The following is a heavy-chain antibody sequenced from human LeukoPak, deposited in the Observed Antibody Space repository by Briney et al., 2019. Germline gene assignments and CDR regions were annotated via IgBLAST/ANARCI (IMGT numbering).Heavy chain of an antibody. V-gene: IGHV1-69*05. J-gene: IGHJ6*03. D-gene: IGHD2-2*02. CDR2: IIPIFGTA. Sequence: SVKVSCKASGGTFSSYAISWVRQAPGQGLEWMGGIIPIFGTANCAQKFQGRVTITTDESTSTAYMELSSLRSEDTAVYYCATGGPYCSSTSCYRDYMDVRGKGTTVTVSS. CDR3: ATGGPYCSSTSCYRDYMDV. CDR1: GGTFSSYA.